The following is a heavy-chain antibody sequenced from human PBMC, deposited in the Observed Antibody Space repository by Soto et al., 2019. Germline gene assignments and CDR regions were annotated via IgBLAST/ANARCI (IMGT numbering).Heavy chain of an antibody. CDR3: AGSQYLPFFDY. V-gene: IGHV1-3*01. CDR2: INAGNGNT. D-gene: IGHD2-2*01. CDR1: GDTFTSYA. J-gene: IGHJ4*02. Sequence: ASVKVSCKASGDTFTSYAFHWVRRAPGQRPEWMGWINAGNGNTKYSQKFQGRVTITSDTSASTVYMELRSLRSEDTAVYYCAGSQYLPFFDYWGRGTLVTVSS.